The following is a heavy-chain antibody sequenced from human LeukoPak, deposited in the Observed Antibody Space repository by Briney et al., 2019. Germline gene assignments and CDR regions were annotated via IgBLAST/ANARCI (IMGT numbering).Heavy chain of an antibody. Sequence: GGSLRLSCAASGFTLSSYWMSWVRQAPGKGLEWVANIKQDGSEKYYVDSVKGRFTISRDNAKNALYLRMNSLRAEDTAVYYCARGTQFHIYWGQGTLVTVSS. CDR3: ARGTQFHIY. V-gene: IGHV3-7*01. CDR2: IKQDGSEK. D-gene: IGHD6-19*01. CDR1: GFTLSSYW. J-gene: IGHJ4*02.